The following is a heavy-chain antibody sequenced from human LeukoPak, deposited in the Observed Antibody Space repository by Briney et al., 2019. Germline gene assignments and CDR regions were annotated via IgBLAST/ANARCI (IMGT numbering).Heavy chain of an antibody. CDR2: ITDSGGT. D-gene: IGHD3-9*01. J-gene: IGHJ4*02. Sequence: SETLPLTCAVYGTSFSGYSWSWIRQSPGKGLEWIGEITDSGGTNYNPSFKSRLTISADTSKNQSSLKLASVTAADTAVYYCARIESYHILYRPYWGQGTLVTVSS. CDR3: ARIESYHILYRPY. CDR1: GTSFSGYS. V-gene: IGHV4-34*01.